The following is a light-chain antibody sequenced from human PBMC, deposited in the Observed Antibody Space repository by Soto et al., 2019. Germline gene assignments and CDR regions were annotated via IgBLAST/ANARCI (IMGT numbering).Light chain of an antibody. CDR1: SSDVGGYNY. J-gene: IGLJ1*01. CDR2: EVS. Sequence: QCVLTQPGSVAGSAGQPIRMSWTGTSSDVGGYNYVSWYQQQPGKAPKLMIYEVSNRPSGVSNRFSGSKSGNTASLTISGLQAEDEAEYFCSSYTSSSPFVFGPGTKVTVL. CDR3: SSYTSSSPFV. V-gene: IGLV2-14*01.